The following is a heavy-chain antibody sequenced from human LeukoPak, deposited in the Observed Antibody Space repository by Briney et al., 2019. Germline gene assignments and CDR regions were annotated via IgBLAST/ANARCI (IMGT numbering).Heavy chain of an antibody. CDR3: AREGAAAEDVNWFDP. CDR1: GYTFTGYY. D-gene: IGHD6-25*01. CDR2: INPNSGNT. Sequence: ASVKVSCKASGYTFTGYYMHWVRRAPGQGLEWMGWINPNSGNTHYAQKFQDRVTMTRDTSISTAYMELNSLRSDDTAVYYCAREGAAAEDVNWFDPWGQGTLVTVSS. J-gene: IGHJ5*02. V-gene: IGHV1-2*02.